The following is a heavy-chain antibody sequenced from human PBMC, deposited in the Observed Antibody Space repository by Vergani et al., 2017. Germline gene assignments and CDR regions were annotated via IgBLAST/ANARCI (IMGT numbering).Heavy chain of an antibody. D-gene: IGHD2-2*01. V-gene: IGHV3-9*01. CDR3: AKGYCSSTSCSIDY. Sequence: EVQLVESGGGLVQPGRSLRLSCAASGFTFDDYAMHWVRQAPGKGLEWVSGISWSSGSIGYADSVKGRFTISRDNAKNSLYLQMNSLRAEDTALYYCAKGYCSSTSCSIDYWGQGTLVTVSS. CDR1: GFTFDDYA. CDR2: ISWSSGSI. J-gene: IGHJ4*02.